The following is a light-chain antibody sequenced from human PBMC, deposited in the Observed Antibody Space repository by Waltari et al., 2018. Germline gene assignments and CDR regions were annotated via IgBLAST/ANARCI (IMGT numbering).Light chain of an antibody. Sequence: TQSHSATGTPGQSVTVACFGDNSNIGKNTFICYHQLPGPAPKLLIYRDNQLPSGVPDRFSGSRSGTSASLAISGLRPDDEASYYCATWDDRQSGVVFGGGTTLTVL. CDR2: RDN. V-gene: IGLV1-44*01. J-gene: IGLJ2*01. CDR1: NSNIGKNT. CDR3: ATWDDRQSGVV.